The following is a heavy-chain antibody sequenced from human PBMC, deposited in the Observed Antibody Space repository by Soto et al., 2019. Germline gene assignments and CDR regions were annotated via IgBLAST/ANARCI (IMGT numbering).Heavy chain of an antibody. D-gene: IGHD5-12*01. V-gene: IGHV4-39*01. CDR2: IYYSGST. CDR1: GGSISSSSYY. CDR3: ARQGVATVAAFDI. J-gene: IGHJ3*02. Sequence: SETLSLTCTVSGGSISSSSYYWGWIRQPPGKGLEWIGSIYYSGSTYYNPSLKSRVTISVDTSKNQFSLKLSSVTAADTAVYYCARQGVATVAAFDIWGQGTMVTVSS.